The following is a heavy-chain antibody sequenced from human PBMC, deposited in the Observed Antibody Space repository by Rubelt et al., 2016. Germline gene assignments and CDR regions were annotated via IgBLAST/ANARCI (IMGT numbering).Heavy chain of an antibody. D-gene: IGHD5-12*01. CDR2: ISGSGGST. J-gene: IGHJ6*02. V-gene: IGHV3-23*04. CDR3: AKAIVATIRPYYYGMDV. Sequence: EVQLVESGGGLVQPGGSLRLSCAASGFTVSRNYMSWVRQAPGKGLEWVSAISGSGGSTYYADSVKGRFTISRDNSKNTLYLQMNSLRAEDTAVYYCAKAIVATIRPYYYGMDVWGQGTTVTVSS. CDR1: GFTVSRNY.